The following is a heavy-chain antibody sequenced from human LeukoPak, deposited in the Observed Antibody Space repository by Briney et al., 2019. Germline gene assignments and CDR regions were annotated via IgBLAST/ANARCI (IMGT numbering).Heavy chain of an antibody. CDR3: ARVYWNYFDY. CDR2: SYTTGST. V-gene: IGHV4-4*07. Sequence: SETLSLTCTVSGVSISGYYWNWIRQPAGKGLEWIGRSYTTGSTNYNPSLKSRVTISVDMSKNQFSLKLSSVTAADTAVYYCARVYWNYFDYWGQGTLVTVSS. J-gene: IGHJ4*02. CDR1: GVSISGYY. D-gene: IGHD2-15*01.